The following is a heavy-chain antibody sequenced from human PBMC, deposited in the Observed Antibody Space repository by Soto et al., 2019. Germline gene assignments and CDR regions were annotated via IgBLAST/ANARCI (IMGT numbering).Heavy chain of an antibody. V-gene: IGHV1-18*01. CDR2: ISAYNGNT. CDR3: ARDRYRVWELQPQTHDY. CDR1: GYTFTSYG. Sequence: ASVKVSCKASGYTFTSYGISWVRQAPGQGLEWMGWISAYNGNTNYAQKLQGRVTMTTDTSTSTAYMELRSLRSDDTAVYYCARDRYRVWELQPQTHDYWGQGTLVTVS. J-gene: IGHJ4*02. D-gene: IGHD1-26*01.